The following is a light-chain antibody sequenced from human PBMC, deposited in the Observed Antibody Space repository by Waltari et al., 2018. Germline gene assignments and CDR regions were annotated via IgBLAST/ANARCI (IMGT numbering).Light chain of an antibody. CDR2: DYT. Sequence: YVVTQPTSVSVAPGQTARLTCGGNDIRSQSVHWYQQKPGQAPLLIVYDYTDRPSGIPERFSGSNSGNAATLTISSVEAGDEADYYCQVWDINNDQVVFGGGTEVTVL. J-gene: IGLJ2*01. CDR3: QVWDINNDQVV. V-gene: IGLV3-21*02. CDR1: DIRSQS.